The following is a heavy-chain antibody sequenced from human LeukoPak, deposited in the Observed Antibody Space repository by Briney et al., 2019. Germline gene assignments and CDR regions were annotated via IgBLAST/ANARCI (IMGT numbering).Heavy chain of an antibody. CDR1: DGSFSGYY. J-gene: IGHJ4*02. V-gene: IGHV4-34*01. D-gene: IGHD3-22*01. CDR3: ARGRNYVVYYDSSGHRRGYYFDY. CDR2: ISHSGST. Sequence: SETLSLTCAVYDGSFSGYYWSWIRQPPGKGLEWIGEISHSGSTNYNPSLKSRVTISVDTSKNQFSLKVSSVTAADTAVYFCARGRNYVVYYDSSGHRRGYYFDYWGQGTLVTVSS.